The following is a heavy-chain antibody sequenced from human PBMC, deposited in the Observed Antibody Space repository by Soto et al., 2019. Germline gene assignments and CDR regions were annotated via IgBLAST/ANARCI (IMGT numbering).Heavy chain of an antibody. CDR1: GFIFSSYS. CDR2: ISSSSSYI. Sequence: LRLSCAASGFIFSSYSMNWVRQAPGKGLEWVSSISSSSSYIYYADSVKGRFTISRDNAKNSLYLQMNSLRAEDTAVYYCARLRPYDSSLDAFDIWGQGTMVTVSS. D-gene: IGHD3-22*01. CDR3: ARLRPYDSSLDAFDI. J-gene: IGHJ3*02. V-gene: IGHV3-21*01.